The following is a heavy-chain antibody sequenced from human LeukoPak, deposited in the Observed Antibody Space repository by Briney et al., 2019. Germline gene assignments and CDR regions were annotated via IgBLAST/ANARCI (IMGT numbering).Heavy chain of an antibody. CDR2: TSSSGNT. J-gene: IGHJ5*02. V-gene: IGHV4-4*07. CDR1: GDSISYFY. D-gene: IGHD6-13*01. Sequence: SETLSLTCSVSGDSISYFYWSWIRQAAGKGLEWIGRTSSSGNTDYNASLKSRVTMSVDTSKNQLSLKVISVTAADTAVYYCATISSSSRLGWFDPWGQGTLVTVSS. CDR3: ATISSSSRLGWFDP.